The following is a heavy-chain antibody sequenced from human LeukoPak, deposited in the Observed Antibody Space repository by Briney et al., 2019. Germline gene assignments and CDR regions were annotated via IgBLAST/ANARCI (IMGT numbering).Heavy chain of an antibody. CDR2: INPSGGST. V-gene: IGHV1-46*01. D-gene: IGHD2-2*01. Sequence: ASVKVSCKASGYTFTSYYMHWVRQAPGQGLEWMGIINPSGGSTSYAQKFQGRVTMTRDMSTGTVYMELSSLRSEDTAVYYCVASCSSTSCPSGVFAFDIWGQGTMVTVSS. J-gene: IGHJ3*02. CDR1: GYTFTSYY. CDR3: VASCSSTSCPSGVFAFDI.